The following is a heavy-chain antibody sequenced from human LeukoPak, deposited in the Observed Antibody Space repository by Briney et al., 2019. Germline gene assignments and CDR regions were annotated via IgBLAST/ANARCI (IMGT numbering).Heavy chain of an antibody. CDR2: INPSGGST. CDR3: ARARVWSGYGPAGY. J-gene: IGHJ4*02. D-gene: IGHD5-12*01. CDR1: GYTFTSYY. Sequence: GASVKVSCKASGYTFTSYYMHWVRQAPGQGFEWMGIINPSGGSTNYAQKFQGRVTMTRDMSTNTAYMELRSLRSDDTAVYYCARARVWSGYGPAGYWGQGTLVTVSS. V-gene: IGHV1-46*01.